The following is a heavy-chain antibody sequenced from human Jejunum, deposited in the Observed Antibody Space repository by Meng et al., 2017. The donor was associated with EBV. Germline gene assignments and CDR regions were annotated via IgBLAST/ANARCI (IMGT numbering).Heavy chain of an antibody. CDR3: ARVRPGGGWFDP. CDR1: GYTFTSSG. CDR2: INTNTGYP. V-gene: IGHV7-4-1*02. D-gene: IGHD2-8*02. J-gene: IGHJ5*02. Sequence: QGTQVQSGSELKKPGASVKVSCKASGYTFTSSGINWVRQAPGQGLEWMGWINTNTGYPTYAQDFTGRFVFSLDTSVSTAYLQITSLSTEDNAVYYCARVRPGGGWFDPWGQGTLVTVSS.